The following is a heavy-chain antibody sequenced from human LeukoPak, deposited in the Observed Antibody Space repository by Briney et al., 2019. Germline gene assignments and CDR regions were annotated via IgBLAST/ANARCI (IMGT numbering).Heavy chain of an antibody. CDR3: ARTPNGYYDSTGYFPYYFDY. Sequence: ASVKVSCKASGHTFTSYGISWLRQAPGQGLEWVGWNSAYNANTNYAQKLQGRVTMTTDTSTNTAYMEVRSLRSDDTAVYYCARTPNGYYDSTGYFPYYFDYWGQGTLVTVSS. D-gene: IGHD3-22*01. J-gene: IGHJ4*02. CDR2: NSAYNANT. CDR1: GHTFTSYG. V-gene: IGHV1-18*01.